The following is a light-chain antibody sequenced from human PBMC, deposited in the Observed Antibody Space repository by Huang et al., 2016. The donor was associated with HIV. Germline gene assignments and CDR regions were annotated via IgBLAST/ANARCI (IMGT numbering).Light chain of an antibody. Sequence: DIVLTQSPATLSLSPGERATLSCRASQSVSAYLAWYQQKPGQAPRLLIYGATNRATGIPARCSGRGSGTDFTLTISSLEPEDFAVYYCQQRSDWPLTFGGGTKVEIK. V-gene: IGKV3-11*01. CDR2: GAT. CDR1: QSVSAY. CDR3: QQRSDWPLT. J-gene: IGKJ4*01.